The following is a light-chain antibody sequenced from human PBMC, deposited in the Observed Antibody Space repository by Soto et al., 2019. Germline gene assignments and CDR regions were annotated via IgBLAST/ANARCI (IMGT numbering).Light chain of an antibody. V-gene: IGLV2-23*02. J-gene: IGLJ3*02. CDR3: CSSVGGPIWV. CDR2: EVN. CDR1: SSDVGGYDR. Sequence: QSALTQPASVSGSPEQSITISCTGTSSDVGGYDRVSWYQHHPGKAPTLLIFEVNQRPSGVSYRFSGSKSGNTASLTISGLQAEDEGDYYCCSSVGGPIWVFGGGTKLTVL.